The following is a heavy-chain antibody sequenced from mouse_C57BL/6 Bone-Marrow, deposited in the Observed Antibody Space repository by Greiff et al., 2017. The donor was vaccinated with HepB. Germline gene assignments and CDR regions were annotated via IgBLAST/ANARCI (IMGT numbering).Heavy chain of an antibody. CDR1: GYAFSSSW. D-gene: IGHD1-1*01. Sequence: QVQLQQSGPELVKPGASVKISCKASGYAFSSSWMNWVKQRPGKGLEWIGRIYPGDGDTNYNGKFKGKATLTPDKSSSTAYMQLSSLTSEDSAVYFCTRSGIYYYGSNTFDYWGQGTTLTVSS. V-gene: IGHV1-82*01. J-gene: IGHJ2*01. CDR2: IYPGDGDT. CDR3: TRSGIYYYGSNTFDY.